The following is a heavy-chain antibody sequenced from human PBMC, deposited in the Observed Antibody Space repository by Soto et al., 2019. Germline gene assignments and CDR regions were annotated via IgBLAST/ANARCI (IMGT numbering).Heavy chain of an antibody. CDR3: AREYSSSRYFDY. V-gene: IGHV3-74*01. CDR2: INSDGSST. Sequence: EVQLVESGGGLVQSGGSLRLSCAASGFTISSYWMHWVRQAPGKGLVWVSRINSDGSSTSYADSVKGRFTISRDNAKNTLYLQMNSLRVEDTAVYYCAREYSSSRYFDYWGQGTLVTVSS. CDR1: GFTISSYW. J-gene: IGHJ4*02. D-gene: IGHD6-13*01.